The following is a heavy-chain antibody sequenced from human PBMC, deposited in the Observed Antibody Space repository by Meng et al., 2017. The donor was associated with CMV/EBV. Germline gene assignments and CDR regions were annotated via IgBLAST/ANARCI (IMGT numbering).Heavy chain of an antibody. J-gene: IGHJ4*02. CDR1: GFTFSSYA. D-gene: IGHD5-24*01. CDR3: ARGSPGGRWLQEPALDY. Sequence: GGSLRLSCAASGFTFSSYAMHWVRQAPGKGLEWVAVISYDGSNKYYADSVKGRFTISRDNSKNTLYLQMNSLRAEDTAVYYCARGSPGGRWLQEPALDYWGQGTLVTVSS. V-gene: IGHV3-30-3*01. CDR2: ISYDGSNK.